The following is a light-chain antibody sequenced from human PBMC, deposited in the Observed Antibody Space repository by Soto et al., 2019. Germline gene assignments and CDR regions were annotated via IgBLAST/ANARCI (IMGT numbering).Light chain of an antibody. CDR1: SSNIGAGYD. J-gene: IGLJ2*01. CDR3: QSYDASLSGVI. V-gene: IGLV1-40*01. Sequence: QAVVTQTPSVSGAPGQKITMYCTGSSSNIGAGYDVHWYQQLPGAAPRLLIYADNNRPSGVPDRFSASNSGTSASLAITGLQGEDEAVYYCQSYDASLSGVIFGAGTQLNGL. CDR2: ADN.